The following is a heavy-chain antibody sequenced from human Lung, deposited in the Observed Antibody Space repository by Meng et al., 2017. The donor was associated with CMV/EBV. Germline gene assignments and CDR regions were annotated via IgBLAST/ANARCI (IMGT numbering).Heavy chain of an antibody. CDR3: ARSITIYRIDV. V-gene: IGHV1-18*01. CDR2: INTYKGNT. CDR1: DYSFTSYG. D-gene: IGHD3-3*01. J-gene: IGHJ6*02. Sequence: ASVKVSCKASDYSFTSYGISWVRQAPGQGLEWMGWINTYKGNTNYAQKFQGRVTMTAETSTSTVYMEVRGLRFDDTAIYYCARSITIYRIDVWGLGTAVNVSS.